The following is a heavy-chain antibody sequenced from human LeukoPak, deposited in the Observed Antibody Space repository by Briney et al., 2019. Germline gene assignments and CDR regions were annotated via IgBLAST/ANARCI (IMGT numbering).Heavy chain of an antibody. D-gene: IGHD6-13*01. CDR1: GGSISSYY. J-gene: IGHJ4*02. V-gene: IGHV4-59*12. CDR2: IYYSGST. CDR3: ASRFLKTRSIAAAGIDY. Sequence: SETLSLTCTVSGGSISSYYWSWIRQPPGKGLEWIGYIYYSGSTNYNPSLKSRVTISVDTSKNQFSLKLSSVTAADTAVYYCASRFLKTRSIAAAGIDYWGQGTLVTVSS.